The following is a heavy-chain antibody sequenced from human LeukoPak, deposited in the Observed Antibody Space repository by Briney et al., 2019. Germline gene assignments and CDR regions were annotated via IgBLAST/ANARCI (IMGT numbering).Heavy chain of an antibody. Sequence: PSETLSLTCTVSGDSINNYYWNWIRQSPGKGLEWIGYIFHFGSPHYSPSLRSRVTISIDTSKNQFSLKLTSVTTADTAIYYCASPRRGYTSGWFFDYWGQGALVTVSS. CDR3: ASPRRGYTSGWFFDY. CDR2: IFHFGSP. V-gene: IGHV4-59*01. D-gene: IGHD6-13*01. J-gene: IGHJ4*02. CDR1: GDSINNYY.